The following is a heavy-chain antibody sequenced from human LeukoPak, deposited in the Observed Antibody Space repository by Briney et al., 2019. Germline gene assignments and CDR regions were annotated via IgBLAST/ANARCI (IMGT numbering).Heavy chain of an antibody. D-gene: IGHD6-19*01. Sequence: GGSLRLSCSASGFTFSSYAMHWVRQAPGKGLEYVSAIRSNGGSTYYADSVKGRFTISRDNSKNTLYLQMSSLRAEDTAVYYCVKGEYGSGWYDPLFDYWGQGTLVTVSS. CDR2: IRSNGGST. CDR3: VKGEYGSGWYDPLFDY. J-gene: IGHJ4*02. V-gene: IGHV3-64D*06. CDR1: GFTFSSYA.